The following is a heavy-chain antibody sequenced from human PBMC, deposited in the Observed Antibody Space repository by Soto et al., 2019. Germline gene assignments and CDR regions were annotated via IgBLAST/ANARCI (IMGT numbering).Heavy chain of an antibody. CDR1: GFSLTTNGMC. CDR2: IDWDDDK. V-gene: IGHV2-70*01. CDR3: ARGISGGNNWFDP. D-gene: IGHD2-15*01. Sequence: SGPTLVNPTQTLTLTCTFSGFSLTTNGMCVSWIRQPPGKALEWLALIDWDDDKYYSTPLKTRLTISKDTSKNQVVLTMTNMDPVDTATYYCARGISGGNNWFDPWGQGTLVTVSS. J-gene: IGHJ5*02.